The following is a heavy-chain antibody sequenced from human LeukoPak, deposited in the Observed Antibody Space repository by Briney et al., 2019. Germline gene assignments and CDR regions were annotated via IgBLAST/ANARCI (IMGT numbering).Heavy chain of an antibody. Sequence: PGGSLRLSCAASGFTFSDYYMSWLRQAPGKGREWVSYISYSGSTLYYADSVEGRFTMTSDNANNSVYQEMNSLRAEDTAVYYCTRDAALVPGKNFWGQGTLVTVSS. CDR2: ISYSGSTL. V-gene: IGHV3-11*04. CDR3: TRDAALVPGKNF. J-gene: IGHJ4*02. D-gene: IGHD6-19*01. CDR1: GFTFSDYY.